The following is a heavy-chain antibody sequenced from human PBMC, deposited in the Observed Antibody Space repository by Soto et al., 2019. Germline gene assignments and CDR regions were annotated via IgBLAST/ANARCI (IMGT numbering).Heavy chain of an antibody. CDR1: GGSIRSSSYY. Sequence: QLQLQESGPGLVKPSETLSLTCTVSGGSIRSSSYYWGWIRQPPGKGLEWIGTIYYSGNTYYNPSLRSRVTVSVDKHKNQFSLRLRSVTAADTAVYYCARQGDYGSGLYYAWYYYNMDVWGQGTAVTVSS. CDR2: IYYSGNT. V-gene: IGHV4-39*01. D-gene: IGHD3-10*01. CDR3: ARQGDYGSGLYYAWYYYNMDV. J-gene: IGHJ6*02.